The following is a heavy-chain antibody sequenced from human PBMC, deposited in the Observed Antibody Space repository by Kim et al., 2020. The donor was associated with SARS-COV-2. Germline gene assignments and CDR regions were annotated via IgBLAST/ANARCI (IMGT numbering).Heavy chain of an antibody. Sequence: SETLSLTCAVYGGSFSGYYWSWIRQPPGKGLEWIGEINHSGSTNYNPSLKSRVTISVDTSKNQFSLKLSSVTAADTAVYYCARLGPPRASRRASIAAAGIPFDYWGQGTLVTVSS. CDR1: GGSFSGYY. D-gene: IGHD6-13*01. CDR3: ARLGPPRASRRASIAAAGIPFDY. CDR2: INHSGST. V-gene: IGHV4-34*01. J-gene: IGHJ4*02.